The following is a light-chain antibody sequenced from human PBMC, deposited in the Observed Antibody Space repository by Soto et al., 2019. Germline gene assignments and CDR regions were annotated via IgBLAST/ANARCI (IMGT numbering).Light chain of an antibody. Sequence: EIVMTQSPATLSVSLGERATLSCRASHGVRSSLAWYQQKPGQAPRLLIHGASTRATGIPGRFSGSGSGTEFTLIISSLQSEDFAVYYCQQYNEWPQTFGHGTRVEI. J-gene: IGKJ1*01. CDR1: HGVRSS. V-gene: IGKV3-15*01. CDR2: GAS. CDR3: QQYNEWPQT.